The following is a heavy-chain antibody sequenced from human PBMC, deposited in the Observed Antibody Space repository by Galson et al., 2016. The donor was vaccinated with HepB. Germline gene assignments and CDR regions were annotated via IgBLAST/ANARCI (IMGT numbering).Heavy chain of an antibody. V-gene: IGHV1-69*13. D-gene: IGHD3-16*01. J-gene: IGHJ4*02. Sequence: SVKVSCKASGGTFRDYSVSWVRQAPGQGLEWMGGIIPIFDTTNHAQKFQGRVTITADESTTTVFMELSSLRSEDTAVYYCARGPSCSGTSCYALYYFDSWGQGTLVTISS. CDR2: IIPIFDTT. CDR1: GGTFRDYS. CDR3: ARGPSCSGTSCYALYYFDS.